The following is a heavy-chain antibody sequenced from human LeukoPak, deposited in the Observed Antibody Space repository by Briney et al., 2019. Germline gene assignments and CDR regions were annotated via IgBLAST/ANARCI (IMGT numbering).Heavy chain of an antibody. J-gene: IGHJ4*02. CDR1: GGSFSGYY. V-gene: IGHV4-34*01. Sequence: SETLSLTCAVYGGSFSGYYWSWIRQPPGKGLEWIGEINHSGSTNYNPSLKSRVTISVDTSKNQFSLKLSSVTAADTAVYYCARGRITRRITMIVVVALFDYWGQGTLVTVSS. CDR3: ARGRITRRITMIVVVALFDY. CDR2: INHSGST. D-gene: IGHD3-22*01.